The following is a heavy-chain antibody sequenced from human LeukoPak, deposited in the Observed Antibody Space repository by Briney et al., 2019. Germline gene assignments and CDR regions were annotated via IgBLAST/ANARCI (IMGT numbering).Heavy chain of an antibody. J-gene: IGHJ5*02. V-gene: IGHV3-7*01. CDR1: GFTFSSYA. CDR2: IKQDGSEK. CDR3: ARDSPVILAGGFDP. D-gene: IGHD2/OR15-2a*01. Sequence: PGGSLRLSCAASGFTFSSYAMSWVRQAPGKGLEWVANIKQDGSEKYYVDSVKGRFTISRDNAKNSLYLQMNSLRAEDTAVYYCARDSPVILAGGFDPWGQGTLVTVSS.